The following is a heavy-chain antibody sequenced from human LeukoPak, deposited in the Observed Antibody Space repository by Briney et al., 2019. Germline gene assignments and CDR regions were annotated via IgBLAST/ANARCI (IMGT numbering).Heavy chain of an antibody. V-gene: IGHV5-51*01. CDR2: IYPGDCET. CDR3: ARDYYDSSGYYPGGKWFDP. Sequence: GAALQISCKGAGCGFTSYWIGWVRRLPGKGLEGMGIIYPGDCETRYSPSFQGQVTISADKSISTTYLQWRSLKASDTAMYYCARDYYDSSGYYPGGKWFDPWGQRTLVTVSS. J-gene: IGHJ5*02. CDR1: GCGFTSYW. D-gene: IGHD3-22*01.